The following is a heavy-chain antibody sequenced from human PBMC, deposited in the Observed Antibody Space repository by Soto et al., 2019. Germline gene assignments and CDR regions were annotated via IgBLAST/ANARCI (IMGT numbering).Heavy chain of an antibody. Sequence: QVQLVESGGGVVQPGRSLRLSCAAFGFTLSSYGMHWVRQAPGKGLEWVALIWYDGSKKYYADSVKDRFIIFKDNSQLELQMNSLRVEDTAVYYCVRDPATVTSYFDYWGLGTLVTVSS. CDR1: GFTLSSYG. V-gene: IGHV3-33*01. D-gene: IGHD4-17*01. CDR2: IWYDGSKK. J-gene: IGHJ4*02. CDR3: VRDPATVTSYFDY.